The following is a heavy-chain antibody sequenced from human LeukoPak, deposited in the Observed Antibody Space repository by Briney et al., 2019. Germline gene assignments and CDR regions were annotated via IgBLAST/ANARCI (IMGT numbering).Heavy chain of an antibody. V-gene: IGHV1-69*05. CDR1: GGTFSSYA. D-gene: IGHD3-22*01. CDR3: AVSRADSSGYYSDY. J-gene: IGHJ4*02. Sequence: SVKVSCKASGGTFSSYATSWVRQAPGQGLEWMGRIIPIFGTANYAQKFQGRVTITTDGSTSTAYMELSSLRSEDTAVYYCAVSRADSSGYYSDYWGQGTLVTVSS. CDR2: IIPIFGTA.